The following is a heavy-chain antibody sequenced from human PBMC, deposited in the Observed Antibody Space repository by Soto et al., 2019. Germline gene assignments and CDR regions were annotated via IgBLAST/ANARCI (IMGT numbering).Heavy chain of an antibody. D-gene: IGHD3-10*01. J-gene: IGHJ6*02. CDR1: GYTFTGYY. Sequence: ASVKVSCKASGYTFTGYYMHWVRQAPGQGLEWMGWINPNSGGTNYAQKFQGWVTMTRDTSISTAYMELSRLRSDDTAVYYCARDRNNGSGSYYSPRYYYYYGMDVWGQGTTVTVSS. V-gene: IGHV1-2*04. CDR3: ARDRNNGSGSYYSPRYYYYYGMDV. CDR2: INPNSGGT.